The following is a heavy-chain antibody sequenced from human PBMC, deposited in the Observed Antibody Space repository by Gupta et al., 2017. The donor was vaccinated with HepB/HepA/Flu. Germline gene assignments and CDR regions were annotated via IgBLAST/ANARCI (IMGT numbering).Heavy chain of an antibody. CDR2: ISYDGSNR. CDR3: ARDNRNSNYGPGYYFYGVDV. D-gene: IGHD4-11*01. Sequence: QVQLVESGGGVVQPGRSLRPSCPASGFTFRNYALHWVRQAPGKGLEWVAVISYDGSNRYYSDSVKGRFTISRDNSKNTLYLQVNSLRAEDTAVYYCARDNRNSNYGPGYYFYGVDVWGQGTTVTVSS. J-gene: IGHJ6*02. CDR1: GFTFRNYA. V-gene: IGHV3-30-3*01.